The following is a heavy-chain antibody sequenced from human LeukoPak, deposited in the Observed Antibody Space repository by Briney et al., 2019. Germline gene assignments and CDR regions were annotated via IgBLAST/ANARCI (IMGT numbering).Heavy chain of an antibody. V-gene: IGHV4-31*03. J-gene: IGHJ4*02. D-gene: IGHD3-22*01. CDR2: IYYSGST. CDR1: GGSISSGGYY. Sequence: SQTLSLTCTVSGGSISSGGYYWSWIRQHPGKGLERIGYIYYSGSTYYNPSLKSRLSISIDTSKRQFSLKLNSVTAADTAVYYCARGLPRSYYYDSSGVGFDSWGQGALVTVSS. CDR3: ARGLPRSYYYDSSGVGFDS.